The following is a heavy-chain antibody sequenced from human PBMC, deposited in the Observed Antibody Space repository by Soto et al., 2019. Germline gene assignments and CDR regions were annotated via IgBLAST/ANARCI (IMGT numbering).Heavy chain of an antibody. CDR3: ARRGVDKQLVRSYYYYYMDV. CDR2: IYYSGST. J-gene: IGHJ6*03. CDR1: GGSISSSSYY. V-gene: IGHV4-39*01. Sequence: SETLSLTCTVSGGSISSSSYYWGWIRQPPGKGLEWIGSIYYSGSTYYNPSLKSRVTISVDTSKNQFSLKLSSVTAADTAVYYCARRGVDKQLVRSYYYYYMDVWGKGTTVTVSS. D-gene: IGHD6-6*01.